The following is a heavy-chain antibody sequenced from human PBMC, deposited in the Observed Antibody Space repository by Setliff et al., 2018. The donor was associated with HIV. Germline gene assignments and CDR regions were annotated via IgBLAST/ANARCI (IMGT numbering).Heavy chain of an antibody. CDR3: ARAAIAAAGPGDY. J-gene: IGHJ4*02. V-gene: IGHV4-61*09. CDR2: IYTRGST. Sequence: SETLSLTCTVSGGSINNGTYFWTWIRQPAGKALEWTGQIYTRGSTKYNPALKSRVTISVDTSKNQFSLKLSSVTAADTAVYYCARAAIAAAGPGDYWGQGTLVTVSS. CDR1: GGSINNGTYF. D-gene: IGHD6-13*01.